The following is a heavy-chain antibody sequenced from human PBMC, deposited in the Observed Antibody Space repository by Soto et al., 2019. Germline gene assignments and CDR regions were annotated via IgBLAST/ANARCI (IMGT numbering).Heavy chain of an antibody. CDR1: GYTFTGYY. D-gene: IGHD3-3*01. J-gene: IGHJ6*02. Sequence: ASVKVSCKASGYTFTGYYMHWVRQAPGQGLEWTGWINPNSGGTNYAQKFQGRVTMTRDTSISTAYMELSRLRSDDTAVYYCAREKXIDFWSGYPVYYYYGMDVWGQGTTVTAP. V-gene: IGHV1-2*02. CDR3: AREKXIDFWSGYPVYYYYGMDV. CDR2: INPNSGGT.